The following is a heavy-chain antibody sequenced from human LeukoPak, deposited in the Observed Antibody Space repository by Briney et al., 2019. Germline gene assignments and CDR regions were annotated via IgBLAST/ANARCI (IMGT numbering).Heavy chain of an antibody. V-gene: IGHV3-11*01. CDR3: ARDLGYSAYPKDWHYFDY. CDR2: ISSSGTTI. J-gene: IGHJ4*02. D-gene: IGHD5-12*01. CDR1: GFTFSTYA. Sequence: PGGSLRLSCAASGFTFSTYAMSWVRQAPGKGLEWVSYISSSGTTIYYADSLKGRFTISRDNAKDSLYLQMNSLRAEDTAVYYCARDLGYSAYPKDWHYFDYWGQGTLVTVSS.